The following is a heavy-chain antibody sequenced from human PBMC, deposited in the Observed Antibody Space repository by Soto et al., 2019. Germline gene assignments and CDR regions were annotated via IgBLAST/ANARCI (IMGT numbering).Heavy chain of an antibody. Sequence: PGGSLRLSCAASGFTFSSYAMSWVRQAPGKGLEWVAAISGSGGSTHYADSVKGLFTISRDNSKNTLYLQMNSLRAEDTAVYYCARRGVVTRYYYYGMDVWGQGTTVTVSS. V-gene: IGHV3-23*01. CDR1: GFTFSSYA. CDR3: ARRGVVTRYYYYGMDV. D-gene: IGHD2-15*01. CDR2: ISGSGGST. J-gene: IGHJ6*02.